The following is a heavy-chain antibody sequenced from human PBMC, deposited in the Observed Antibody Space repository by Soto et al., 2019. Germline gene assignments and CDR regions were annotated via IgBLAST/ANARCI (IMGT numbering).Heavy chain of an antibody. Sequence: ASVKVSCKASGYAFTSYDINWVRQATVQGLEWMGWMNPNSGNTGYAQKFQGRVAITADESTSTAYMELSSLRAEDTAVYYCAKDGDPKYYYDSSGYSHFDYWGQGTLVTVSS. CDR1: GYAFTSYD. J-gene: IGHJ4*02. D-gene: IGHD3-22*01. CDR3: AKDGDPKYYYDSSGYSHFDY. CDR2: MNPNSGNT. V-gene: IGHV1-8*01.